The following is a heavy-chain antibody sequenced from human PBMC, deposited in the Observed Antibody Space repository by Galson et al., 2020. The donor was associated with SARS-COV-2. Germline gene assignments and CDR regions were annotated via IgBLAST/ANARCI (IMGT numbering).Heavy chain of an antibody. CDR1: GFNFLSHG. D-gene: IGHD6-19*01. V-gene: IGHV3-30*03. Sequence: GESLKISCAASGFNFLSHGMDWIRQAPGNGLEGVSVISSDESIKFYADSVKGRFTISRDNSKNMVYLDMNSLESDDTAVYYCVRIAVAGNYFDFWGQGTQVTVSS. J-gene: IGHJ4*02. CDR3: VRIAVAGNYFDF. CDR2: ISSDESIK.